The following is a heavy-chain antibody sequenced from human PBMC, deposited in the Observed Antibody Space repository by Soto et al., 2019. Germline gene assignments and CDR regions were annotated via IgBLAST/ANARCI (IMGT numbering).Heavy chain of an antibody. CDR2: INHSGST. Sequence: QVQLQQWGAGLLKPSETLSLTCAVYGGSFSGYYWSWIRQPPGKGLEWIGEINHSGSTNYNPSLKSRVTISVDTSKNQFSLKLSSVTAADTAVYYCARGRIGSSWYGDWFDPWCQGTLVTVSS. CDR1: GGSFSGYY. D-gene: IGHD6-13*01. V-gene: IGHV4-34*01. J-gene: IGHJ5*02. CDR3: ARGRIGSSWYGDWFDP.